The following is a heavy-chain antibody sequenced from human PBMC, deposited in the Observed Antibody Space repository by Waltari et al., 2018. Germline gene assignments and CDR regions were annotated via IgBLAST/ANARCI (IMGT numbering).Heavy chain of an antibody. V-gene: IGHV4-39*03. D-gene: IGHD1-7*01. Sequence: QLQLQESGPGLVKPSETLSLTCTVSGGSISSSSYYWGWIRQPPGKGLEWIGSIYYSGSTYYNPSLKSRVTISVDTSKNQFSLKLSSVTAADTAVYYCTITGTTSPLDYWGQGTLVTVSS. CDR1: GGSISSSSYY. CDR2: IYYSGST. CDR3: TITGTTSPLDY. J-gene: IGHJ4*02.